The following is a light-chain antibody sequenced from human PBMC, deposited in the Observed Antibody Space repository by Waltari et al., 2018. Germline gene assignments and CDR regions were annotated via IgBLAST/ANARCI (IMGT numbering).Light chain of an antibody. CDR3: CSYAGSYTWV. J-gene: IGLJ3*02. CDR2: DVS. V-gene: IGLV2-11*01. CDR1: SSDVGGYNY. Sequence: QSARTQPRSVSGSPGQSVTIPCTGTSSDVGGYNYVSWYQQHPGKAPKLMIYDVSKRPSGVPDRFSGSKSGNTASLTISGLQAEDEADYYCCSYAGSYTWVFGGGTKLTVL.